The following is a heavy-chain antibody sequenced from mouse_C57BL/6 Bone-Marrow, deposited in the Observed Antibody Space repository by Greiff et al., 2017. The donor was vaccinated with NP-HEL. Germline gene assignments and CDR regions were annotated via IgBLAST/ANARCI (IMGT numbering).Heavy chain of an antibody. Sequence: EVQLKESGGDLVKPGGSLKLSCAASGFTFSSYGMSWVRQTPDKRLEWVATISSGGGYTYYPDSVKGRFTISRDNAKNTLYLQMSSLKSEDTAMYYCARHGFDYWGQGTTLTVSS. J-gene: IGHJ2*01. CDR2: ISSGGGYT. V-gene: IGHV5-6*01. CDR3: ARHGFDY. CDR1: GFTFSSYG.